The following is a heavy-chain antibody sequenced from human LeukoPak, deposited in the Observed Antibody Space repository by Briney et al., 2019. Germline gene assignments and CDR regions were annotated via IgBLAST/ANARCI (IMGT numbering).Heavy chain of an antibody. D-gene: IGHD3-10*01. CDR2: IYSGGST. Sequence: PGGSLRLSCAASGFTFSSYAMSWVRQAPGKGLEWVSVIYSGGSTYYADSVKGRFTISRDNSKNTLYLQMNSLRAEDTAVYYCARAYGSGSYYSYRPAFDIWGQGTMVTVSS. CDR1: GFTFSSYA. J-gene: IGHJ3*02. CDR3: ARAYGSGSYYSYRPAFDI. V-gene: IGHV3-66*01.